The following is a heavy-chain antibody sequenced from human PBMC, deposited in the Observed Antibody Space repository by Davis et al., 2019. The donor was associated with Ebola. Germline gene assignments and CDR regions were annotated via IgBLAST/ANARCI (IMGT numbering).Heavy chain of an antibody. D-gene: IGHD3-3*01. CDR1: GFTFDDYA. CDR3: ATYYDFWSGYYYYYYGMDV. J-gene: IGHJ6*02. V-gene: IGHV3-9*01. Sequence: GGSLRLSCAASGFTFDDYAMHWVRQAPGKGLEWVSGISWNSGSIGYADSVKGRFTISRDNAKNSLYLQMNSLRAEDTAVYYCATYYDFWSGYYYYYYGMDVWGQGTTVTVSS. CDR2: ISWNSGSI.